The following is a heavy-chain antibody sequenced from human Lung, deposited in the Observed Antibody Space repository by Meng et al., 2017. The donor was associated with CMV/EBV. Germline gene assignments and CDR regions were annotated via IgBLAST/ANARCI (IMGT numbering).Heavy chain of an antibody. CDR2: TYYKSKWNH. D-gene: IGHD3-22*01. CDR1: GDSVSSNSAT. CDR3: ARVFGDITGYVFDY. Sequence: SQTXSLTXAISGDSVSSNSATWNWIRQSPSRGLEWLGRTYYKSKWNHDYAVSVKSRISFNPDTSKNQFSLQLSSVTPEDTAVYYCARVFGDITGYVFDYWGQGTLVTVSS. J-gene: IGHJ4*02. V-gene: IGHV6-1*01.